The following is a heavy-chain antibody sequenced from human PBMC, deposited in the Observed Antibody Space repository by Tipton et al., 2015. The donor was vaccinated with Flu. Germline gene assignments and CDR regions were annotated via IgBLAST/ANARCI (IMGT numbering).Heavy chain of an antibody. V-gene: IGHV3-21*01. CDR2: ISSSSSYI. D-gene: IGHD6-13*01. CDR3: ARVKGSSWYRRDYYYYMDV. J-gene: IGHJ6*03. Sequence: SLRLSCAASGFTFSSYSMDWVRQAPGKGLEWVSSISSSSSYIFYADSVKGRFTISRDNSKNTLYLQMNSLRAEDTAVYYCARVKGSSWYRRDYYYYMDVWGKGTTVTVSS. CDR1: GFTFSSYS.